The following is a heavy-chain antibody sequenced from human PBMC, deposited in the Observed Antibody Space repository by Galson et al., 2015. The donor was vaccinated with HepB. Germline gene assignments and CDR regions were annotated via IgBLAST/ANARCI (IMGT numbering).Heavy chain of an antibody. CDR3: ARDFGDFYYYGMDL. D-gene: IGHD3-10*01. V-gene: IGHV3-48*04. CDR2: ISASSSSI. Sequence: SLRLSCAASKFTFSSYTMNWVRQAPGKGLEWVSYISASSSSIYYADSVKGRFTISRDNAKKSLYLQMNSLRAEDTAVYYCARDFGDFYYYGMDLWGQGTTVTVSS. CDR1: KFTFSSYT. J-gene: IGHJ6*02.